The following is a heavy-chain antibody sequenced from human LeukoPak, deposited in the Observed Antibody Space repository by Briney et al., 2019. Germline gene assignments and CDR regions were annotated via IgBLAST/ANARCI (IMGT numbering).Heavy chain of an antibody. Sequence: GGSLRLSCAASGFTVSSNYMSWVRQAPGKGLEWVSVIYRDGTTYYADSVKGRFTISRDNSKNTVYLQMNSLRAEDTAVFYCAGSTEWEPIRDYWGPGTLVTVSS. J-gene: IGHJ4*02. D-gene: IGHD1-26*01. CDR2: IYRDGTT. V-gene: IGHV3-53*01. CDR1: GFTVSSNY. CDR3: AGSTEWEPIRDY.